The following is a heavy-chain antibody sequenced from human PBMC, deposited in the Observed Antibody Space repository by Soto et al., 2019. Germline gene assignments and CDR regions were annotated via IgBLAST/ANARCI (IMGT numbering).Heavy chain of an antibody. D-gene: IGHD2-21*02. CDR1: GGTFSSYA. V-gene: IGHV1-69*13. J-gene: IGHJ4*02. CDR3: ATLANPGYCGGDGYPGFDY. CDR2: IIPIFGTA. Sequence: ASVKVSCKASGGTFSSYAISWVRQAPGQGLEWMGGIIPIFGTANYAQKFQGRVTITGDESTSKAYLQLSSLRSEDTAVYYCATLANPGYCGGDGYPGFDYWGQGTLVTVSS.